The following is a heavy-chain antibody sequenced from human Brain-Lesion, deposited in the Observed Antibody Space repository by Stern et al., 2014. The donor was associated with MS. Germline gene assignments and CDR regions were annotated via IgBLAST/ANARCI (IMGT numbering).Heavy chain of an antibody. CDR3: ARIDRGNYDFWSGYYDYWFDP. CDR1: GFTFSDYW. Sequence: EVQLVESGGDLVQPGGSLRLSCVASGFTFSDYWLTWVRQAPGKGLQRVANINQDGSDKNYVDSVKGRFPISRDNAKNSLYLQMNSLRVDDTAVYYCARIDRGNYDFWSGYYDYWFDPWGQGTLVTVSS. D-gene: IGHD3-3*01. V-gene: IGHV3-7*01. J-gene: IGHJ5*02. CDR2: INQDGSDK.